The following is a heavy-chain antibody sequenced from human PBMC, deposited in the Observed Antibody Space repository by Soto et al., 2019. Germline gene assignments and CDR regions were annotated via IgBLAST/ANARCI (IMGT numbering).Heavy chain of an antibody. D-gene: IGHD1-1*01. V-gene: IGHV3-53*01. CDR2: IYTGGSV. CDR3: ARATRYFGSFDA. J-gene: IGHJ4*02. CDR1: GFSVTNNY. Sequence: RLVESGGGLILPGGSLRLSCAASGFSVTNNYMTWFRQAPGKGLEWVSIIYTGGSVYYGESVKGRSTISRDSSKNTVFLQVNTLRAEDTAVYYCARATRYFGSFDAWGQGTLVTVSS.